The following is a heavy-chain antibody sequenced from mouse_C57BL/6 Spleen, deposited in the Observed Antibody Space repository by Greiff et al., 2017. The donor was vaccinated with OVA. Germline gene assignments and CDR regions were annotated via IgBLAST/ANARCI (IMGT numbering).Heavy chain of an antibody. CDR2: ISGGGGNT. J-gene: IGHJ1*03. CDR1: GFTFSSYT. D-gene: IGHD1-1*01. V-gene: IGHV5-9*01. Sequence: DVHLVESGGGLVKPGGSLKLSCAASGFTFSSYTMSWVRQTPEKRLEWVATISGGGGNTYYPDSVKGRFTISRDKAKNTLYLQMSSLRSEDTALYYCARQGYYGHWYFDVWGTGTTVTVSS. CDR3: ARQGYYGHWYFDV.